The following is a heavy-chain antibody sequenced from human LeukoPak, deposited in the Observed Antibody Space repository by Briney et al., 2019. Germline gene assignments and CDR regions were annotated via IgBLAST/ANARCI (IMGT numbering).Heavy chain of an antibody. J-gene: IGHJ6*02. Sequence: SETLSLTCAVYGGSFSGYYWSWIRQPPGKGLEWIGEINHSGSTNYNPSLKSRVTISVDTSKNQFSLKLSSVTAADTAVYYCASQGKDYSNDGYYYYYGMDVWGQGTTVTVSS. CDR2: INHSGST. V-gene: IGHV4-34*01. CDR3: ASQGKDYSNDGYYYYYGMDV. D-gene: IGHD4-11*01. CDR1: GGSFSGYY.